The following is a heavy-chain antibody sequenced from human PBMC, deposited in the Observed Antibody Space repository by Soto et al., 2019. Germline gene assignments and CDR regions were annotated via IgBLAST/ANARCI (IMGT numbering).Heavy chain of an antibody. V-gene: IGHV3-33*01. J-gene: IGHJ5*02. CDR1: GFTFSSYG. Sequence: GGSLRLSCAASGFTFSSYGMHWVRQAPGKGLEWVAVIWYDGSNKYYADSVKGRFTISRDNSKNTLYLQMNSLRAEDTAVYYCARDPANNWFDPWGQGTLVTVSS. CDR2: IWYDGSNK. CDR3: ARDPANNWFDP.